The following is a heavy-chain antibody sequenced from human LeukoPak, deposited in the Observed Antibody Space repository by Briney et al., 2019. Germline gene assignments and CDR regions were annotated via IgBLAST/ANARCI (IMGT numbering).Heavy chain of an antibody. D-gene: IGHD3-22*01. Sequence: SQTLSLTCTVSGGSISSGGYYWSWIRQHPGKGLEWIGYIYYSGSIYYNPSLKSRVTISVDTSKNQFSLKLSSVTAADTAVYYCVVYGYYDSSGYYTFDYWGQGTLVTVSS. V-gene: IGHV4-31*03. J-gene: IGHJ4*02. CDR1: GGSISSGGYY. CDR2: IYYSGSI. CDR3: VVYGYYDSSGYYTFDY.